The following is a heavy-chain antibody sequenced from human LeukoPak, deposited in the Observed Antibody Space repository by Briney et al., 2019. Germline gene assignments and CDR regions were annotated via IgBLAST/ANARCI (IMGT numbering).Heavy chain of an antibody. CDR1: GGSISSYY. CDR2: IYYSGST. Sequence: PSETLSLTCTVSGGSISSYYWSWIRQPPGKGLEWIGYIYYSGSTNYNPSLKSRVTISVDTSKNQFSLKLSSVTAADTAVYYCARSSSSGDFDFWGQGTLVTVSS. J-gene: IGHJ4*02. V-gene: IGHV4-59*01. CDR3: ARSSSSGDFDF. D-gene: IGHD6-13*01.